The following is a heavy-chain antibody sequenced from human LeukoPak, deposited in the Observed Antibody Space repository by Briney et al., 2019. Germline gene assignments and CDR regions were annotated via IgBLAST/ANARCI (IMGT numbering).Heavy chain of an antibody. Sequence: PSETLSLTCAVSGGNIRSDGYYWTWIRQHPGRGLEWIGYIYYSGVTYYNPSLKSRVTISVDTSTNQLSLKLSSVTATNPPVSHCAREAAYCGGDCYLDYWGQGTLVTVSS. CDR2: IYYSGVT. CDR1: GGNIRSDGYY. V-gene: IGHV4-31*11. J-gene: IGHJ4*02. D-gene: IGHD2-21*02. CDR3: AREAAYCGGDCYLDY.